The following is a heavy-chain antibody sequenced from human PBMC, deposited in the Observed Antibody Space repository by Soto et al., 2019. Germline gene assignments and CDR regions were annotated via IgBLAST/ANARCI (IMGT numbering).Heavy chain of an antibody. D-gene: IGHD3-10*01. J-gene: IGHJ4*02. CDR1: GFTFSRYA. V-gene: IGHV3-30*04. CDR2: ISRDGTNK. Sequence: QVQVVESGGGVVQPGRSLRLSCAASGFTFSRYAIHWVRQAPGKGLEWVAVISRDGTNKYYVDSVQGRFTISRDNSRNTLYLQMNSLRHEDAAVYYCARSRSGAVADSFDFWGQGTLFTVSS. CDR3: ARSRSGAVADSFDF.